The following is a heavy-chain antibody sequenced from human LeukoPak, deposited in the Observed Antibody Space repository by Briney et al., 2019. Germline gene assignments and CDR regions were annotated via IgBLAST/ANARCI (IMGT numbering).Heavy chain of an antibody. CDR3: ARGRNLMVRGVIFVY. V-gene: IGHV1-18*01. CDR1: GYTFTSYG. CDR2: ISAYNGNT. D-gene: IGHD3-10*01. Sequence: ASVKVSCKASGYTFTSYGISWVRQAPGQGLEWMGWISAYNGNTNYAQKLQGRVTMTTDTSTSTAYMELRSLRSEDTAVYYCARGRNLMVRGVIFVYWGQGTLVTVSS. J-gene: IGHJ4*02.